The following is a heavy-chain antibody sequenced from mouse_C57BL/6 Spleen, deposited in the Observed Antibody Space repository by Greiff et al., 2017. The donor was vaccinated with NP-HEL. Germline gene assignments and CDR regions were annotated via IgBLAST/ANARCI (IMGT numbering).Heavy chain of an antibody. CDR1: GFNIKDDY. CDR3: TLYGYAMDY. D-gene: IGHD1-1*01. CDR2: IDPENGDT. J-gene: IGHJ4*01. V-gene: IGHV14-4*01. Sequence: EVQLQESGAELVRPGASVKLSCTASGFNIKDDYMHWVKQRPEQGLEWIGWIDPENGDTEYASKFQGKATITADTSSNTAYLQLSSLTSEDTAVYYCTLYGYAMDYWGQGTSVTVSS.